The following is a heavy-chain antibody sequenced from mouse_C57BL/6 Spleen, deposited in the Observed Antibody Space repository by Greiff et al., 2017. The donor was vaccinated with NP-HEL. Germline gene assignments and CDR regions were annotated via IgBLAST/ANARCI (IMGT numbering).Heavy chain of an antibody. Sequence: VQLQQSGPELVKPGASVKMSCKASGYTFTDYNMHWVKQSHGKSLEWIGYINPNNGGTSYNQKFKGKATLTVNKSSSTAYMELRSLTSEDSAVYYCARGYYGSSYVTGYAMDYWGQGTSVTVSS. V-gene: IGHV1-22*01. J-gene: IGHJ4*01. D-gene: IGHD1-1*01. CDR1: GYTFTDYN. CDR2: INPNNGGT. CDR3: ARGYYGSSYVTGYAMDY.